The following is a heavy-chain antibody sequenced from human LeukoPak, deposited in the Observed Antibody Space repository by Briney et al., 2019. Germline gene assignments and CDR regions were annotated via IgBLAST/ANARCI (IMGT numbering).Heavy chain of an antibody. V-gene: IGHV4-59*02. CDR2: VYYSGTT. Sequence: SETLSLTCAVSGGSVTSYYWSWVQQVPGKGLEWIGYVYYSGTTNYSPSLKGRVTISVDTSKNQFSLRLTSVTAADTAVYARGRGRDGDNLVSWGQGTLVTVSS. D-gene: IGHD5-24*01. J-gene: IGHJ4*02. CDR1: GGSVTSYY. CDR3: GRGRDGDNLVS.